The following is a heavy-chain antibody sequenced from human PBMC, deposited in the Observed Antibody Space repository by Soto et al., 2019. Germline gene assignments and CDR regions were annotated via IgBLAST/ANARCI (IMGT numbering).Heavy chain of an antibody. D-gene: IGHD2-21*01. J-gene: IGHJ6*02. CDR1: GGTFSSYT. Sequence: QVQLVQSGAEVKKPGSSVKVSCKASGGTFSSYTISWVRQAPGQGLEWMGRIIPILGIANYAQKFQGRVTITADKSTSTAYMELSSLRSEDTAVYYCARDSRHIIYGMDVWGQGTTVTVSS. V-gene: IGHV1-69*08. CDR2: IIPILGIA. CDR3: ARDSRHIIYGMDV.